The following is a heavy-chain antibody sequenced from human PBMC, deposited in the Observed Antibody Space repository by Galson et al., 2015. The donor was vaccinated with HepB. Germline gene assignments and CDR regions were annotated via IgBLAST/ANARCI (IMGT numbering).Heavy chain of an antibody. CDR2: IYWNDDK. D-gene: IGHD3-22*01. Sequence: PALVKPTQTLTLTCTFSGFSLSTSGVGAGWIRRPPGKAQEWLALIYWNDDKRYSPSLNSRLNITRDTSKNQVVLTMTNVDPVDTATYYCAHRIYDSSGERFDYWGQGTLVTVSS. V-gene: IGHV2-5*01. CDR1: GFSLSTSGVG. CDR3: AHRIYDSSGERFDY. J-gene: IGHJ4*02.